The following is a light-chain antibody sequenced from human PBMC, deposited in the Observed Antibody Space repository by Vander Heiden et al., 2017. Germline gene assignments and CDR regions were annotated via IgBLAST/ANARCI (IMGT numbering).Light chain of an antibody. V-gene: IGKV3-11*01. CDR2: DAS. Sequence: EIVLTQSLATLSLSPGERATLSCRASQSVSSYLAWYQPKPGQAPRLLIYDASNRATGIPARFSGSGSGTDFTLTISSLEPEDFAVYYCQQRSNWALTFGGGTKVEIK. CDR3: QQRSNWALT. J-gene: IGKJ4*01. CDR1: QSVSSY.